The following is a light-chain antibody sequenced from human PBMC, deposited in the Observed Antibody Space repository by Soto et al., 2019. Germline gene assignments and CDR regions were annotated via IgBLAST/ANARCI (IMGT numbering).Light chain of an antibody. J-gene: IGKJ4*01. CDR1: QTVRKNY. V-gene: IGKV3-20*01. Sequence: EFVLTQSPGTGSLSPGERATLSCRASQTVRKNYLAWYQQKPGQAPRLLIYDASSRATGIPDRFSGGGSGTDFTLTISRLEPEDFAVYYCQQFSSYPRTFGGGTKVDIK. CDR2: DAS. CDR3: QQFSSYPRT.